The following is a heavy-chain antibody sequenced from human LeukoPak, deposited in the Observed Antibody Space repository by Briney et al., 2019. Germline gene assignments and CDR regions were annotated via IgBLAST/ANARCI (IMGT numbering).Heavy chain of an antibody. J-gene: IGHJ6*02. CDR3: ARVSSGGSYGMDV. CDR2: ISTGSTYI. D-gene: IGHD2-15*01. V-gene: IGHV3-21*01. Sequence: PGGSLRLSCAASGFTFSSYTMNWVRQAPGKGLEWVSSISTGSTYIYYADSVKGRFTISRDNAKNSLYLQMSSLRAEDTAVYYCARVSSGGSYGMDVWGQGTTVTVSS. CDR1: GFTFSSYT.